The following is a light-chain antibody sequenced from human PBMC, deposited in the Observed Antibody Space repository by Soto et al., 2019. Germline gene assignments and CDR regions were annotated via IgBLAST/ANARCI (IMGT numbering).Light chain of an antibody. CDR1: QSVSSSY. CDR2: GAS. V-gene: IGKV3-15*01. Sequence: EIVLTQSPGTLSLSPVERATLSCRASQSVSSSYLAWYQQKPGQAPRLLIYGASTRATGIPARFSGSGSGTEFTLTISSLQSEDFAVYYCQQYNNWSLTFGQGTKVDIK. CDR3: QQYNNWSLT. J-gene: IGKJ1*01.